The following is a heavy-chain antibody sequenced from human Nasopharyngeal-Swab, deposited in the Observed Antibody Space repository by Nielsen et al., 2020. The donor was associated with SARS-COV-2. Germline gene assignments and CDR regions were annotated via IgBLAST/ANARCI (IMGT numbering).Heavy chain of an antibody. D-gene: IGHD2-2*01. CDR3: ARRGRCSGSSCDMDV. J-gene: IGHJ6*02. CDR1: GYTFYNDY. CDR2: INPGSGGT. V-gene: IGHV1-46*02. Sequence: ASVKVSCNAAGYTFYNDYIHWVRQAPGQGLEWMGMINPGSGGTTYAQKFQGRVTMTRDTSTSTVFMDLSSLRSEDTAVYYCARRGRCSGSSCDMDVWGQGTTVTVSS.